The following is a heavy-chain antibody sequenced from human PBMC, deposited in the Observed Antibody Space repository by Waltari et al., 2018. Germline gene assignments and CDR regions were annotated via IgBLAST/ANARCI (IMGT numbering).Heavy chain of an antibody. D-gene: IGHD3-22*01. Sequence: EVQLVQSGAEVKKPGESLKISCKGSGYSFTSYWIGWVRQMPGKGLEGMGIIYPGDSDPRYSPSCQGQVTISADKSISTAYLQWSSLKAADTAMYYCARVGLYYYDSRGYSPFDYWGQGTLVTVSS. J-gene: IGHJ4*02. CDR3: ARVGLYYYDSRGYSPFDY. CDR2: IYPGDSDP. CDR1: GYSFTSYW. V-gene: IGHV5-51*03.